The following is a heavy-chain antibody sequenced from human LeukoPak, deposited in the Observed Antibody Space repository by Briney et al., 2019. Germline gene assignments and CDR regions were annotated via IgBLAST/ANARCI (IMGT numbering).Heavy chain of an antibody. CDR2: IKSKTDGGTT. CDR3: TTGHDYGDYVSYFDY. D-gene: IGHD4-17*01. V-gene: IGHV3-15*01. CDR1: GFTVSNAW. J-gene: IGHJ4*02. Sequence: PGGSLRLSCAASGFTVSNAWMSWVSQALGKGLEWVGRIKSKTDGGTTDYAAPVKGRFTISRDDSKNTLYLQMNSLKTEDTAVYYCTTGHDYGDYVSYFDYWGQGTLVTVSS.